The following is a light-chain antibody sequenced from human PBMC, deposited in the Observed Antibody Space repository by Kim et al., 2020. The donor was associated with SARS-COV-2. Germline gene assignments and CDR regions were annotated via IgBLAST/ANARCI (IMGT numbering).Light chain of an antibody. Sequence: EIVLTQSPGTLSLSPGERATLSCRASQNVNTNYLAWHQQRPGQAPRLLIYGTSYRASGIPDRFSGSGSGTDFTLTISRLEPEDFAVYYCHQYGISPFTFGPGTKVDVK. CDR1: QNVNTNY. CDR2: GTS. CDR3: HQYGISPFT. J-gene: IGKJ3*01. V-gene: IGKV3-20*01.